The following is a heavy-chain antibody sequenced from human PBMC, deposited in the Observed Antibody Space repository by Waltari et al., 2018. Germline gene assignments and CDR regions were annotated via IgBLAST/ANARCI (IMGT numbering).Heavy chain of an antibody. J-gene: IGHJ4*02. CDR1: GGTFSSYA. D-gene: IGHD3-16*01. Sequence: QVQLVQSGAEVKKPGSSVKVSCKASGGTFSSYAISWVRQAPGQGLEWMGGFIPIFGTANYAKKFQGRVTITADESTSTAYMELSSLRAEDTAVYYCARTNYGGGAGYYFDYWGQGTLVTVSS. CDR3: ARTNYGGGAGYYFDY. CDR2: FIPIFGTA. V-gene: IGHV1-69*12.